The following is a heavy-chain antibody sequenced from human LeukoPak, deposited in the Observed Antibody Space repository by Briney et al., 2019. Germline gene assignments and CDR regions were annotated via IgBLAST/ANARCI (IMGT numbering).Heavy chain of an antibody. V-gene: IGHV1-46*01. CDR2: VYTDGGTI. CDR3: ATEAPGSYRFDN. D-gene: IGHD3-10*01. CDR1: GNIFTNYH. J-gene: IGHJ4*02. Sequence: ASVKVSCKASGNIFTNYHLHWVRLAPGRGREWMGAVYTDGGTITNTRSFQDRVTMTRDVPTRTVYMELSSLNSEDTAVYYCATEAPGSYRFDNWGQEILVTVSS.